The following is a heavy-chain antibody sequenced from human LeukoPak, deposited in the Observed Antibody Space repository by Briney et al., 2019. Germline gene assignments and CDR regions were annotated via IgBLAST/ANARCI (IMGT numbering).Heavy chain of an antibody. J-gene: IGHJ4*02. D-gene: IGHD5-12*01. V-gene: IGHV4-31*03. Sequence: SQTLSLTCTVSGGSISSGGYYWSWIRQHPGKGLEWIGNIYYSGSTYYNPSLKSRVTISVDTSKNQFSLKLSSVTAADTAVYYCAKELYSGYGPFDYWGQGTLVTVSS. CDR2: IYYSGST. CDR1: GGSISSGGYY. CDR3: AKELYSGYGPFDY.